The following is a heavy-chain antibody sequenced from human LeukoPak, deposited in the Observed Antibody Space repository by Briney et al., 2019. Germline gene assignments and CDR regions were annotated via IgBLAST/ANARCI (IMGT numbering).Heavy chain of an antibody. CDR3: ARIQTSSGASHYYFDY. CDR1: GFTFSSYA. CDR2: ISGSGGST. D-gene: IGHD2-15*01. V-gene: IGHV3-23*01. Sequence: PGGSLRLSCAASGFTFSSYAMSWVRQAPGKGLEWVSAISGSGGSTYYADSVKGRFTISRDNTKNSVFLQMNGLKAEDTAVYYCARIQTSSGASHYYFDYWGQGSLVTVSS. J-gene: IGHJ4*02.